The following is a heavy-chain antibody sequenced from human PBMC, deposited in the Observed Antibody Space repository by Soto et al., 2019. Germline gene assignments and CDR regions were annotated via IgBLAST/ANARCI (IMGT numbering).Heavy chain of an antibody. V-gene: IGHV3-23*01. CDR2: ISGSGGST. CDR1: GFTFSSYA. D-gene: IGHD3-9*01. Sequence: GGSLRLSCAASGFTFSSYAMSWVRQAPGKGLEWVSTISGSGGSTYYADSVKGRFTISRDNSKNTLYLQMNSLRAEDTAVYYCAKDHLDILTGYYASYFDYWGQGTLVTVSP. J-gene: IGHJ4*02. CDR3: AKDHLDILTGYYASYFDY.